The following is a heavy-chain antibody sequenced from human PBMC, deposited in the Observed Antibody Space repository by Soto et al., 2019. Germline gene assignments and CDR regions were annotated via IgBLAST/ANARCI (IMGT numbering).Heavy chain of an antibody. Sequence: QVQLQESGPGLVKPSQTLSLTCSVSGGSINRGGYYWSWIRQHPGKGLEWIGYIYYNGNPYYNPSLKSRVNISIDTSRNQFSLKLTSVTAADTAVYHCAREAPAASDAFDVWGQGTMVTVSS. J-gene: IGHJ3*01. V-gene: IGHV4-31*03. CDR1: GGSINRGGYY. D-gene: IGHD2-2*01. CDR2: IYYNGNP. CDR3: AREAPAASDAFDV.